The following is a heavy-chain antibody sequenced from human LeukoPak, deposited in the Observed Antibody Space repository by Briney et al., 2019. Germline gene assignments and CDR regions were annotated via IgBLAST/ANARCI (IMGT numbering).Heavy chain of an antibody. CDR3: GVSGYDPLSFDY. Sequence: PGGSLRLSCGASGFTFSSYSMNWVRQAPGKGLEWVSSISSSSSYIYYADSVKGRFTISRDNAKNSLYLQMNSLRAEDTAVYYCGVSGYDPLSFDYWGQGTLVTVSS. V-gene: IGHV3-21*01. CDR2: ISSSSSYI. J-gene: IGHJ4*02. D-gene: IGHD5-12*01. CDR1: GFTFSSYS.